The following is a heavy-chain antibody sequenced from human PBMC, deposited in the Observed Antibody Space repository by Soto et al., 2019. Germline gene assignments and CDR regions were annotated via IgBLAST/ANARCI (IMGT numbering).Heavy chain of an antibody. CDR3: ARVFMNYDSSGYYYVVNYYGMDV. D-gene: IGHD3-22*01. J-gene: IGHJ6*02. CDR2: IYHSGST. V-gene: IGHV4-4*02. CDR1: GGSISSSNW. Sequence: NPSETLSLTCAVSGGSISSSNWWSWDRQPPGKGLEWIGEIYHSGSTNYNPSLKSRVTISVDKSKNQFSLKLSSVTAADTAVYYCARVFMNYDSSGYYYVVNYYGMDVWGQGTTVTVSS.